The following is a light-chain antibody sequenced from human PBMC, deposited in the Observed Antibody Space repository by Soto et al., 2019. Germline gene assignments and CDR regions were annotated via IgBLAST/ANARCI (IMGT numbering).Light chain of an antibody. V-gene: IGKV3-15*01. Sequence: EIVMTQSPATLSVSPGERATLSCRASQSVSSNLAWYQQKPGQAPRLLIYGASTRATGIPARFSGSGSGTEFTLTISSLQSEDFAVHYCQQYNNWPSFGPGTKVAIK. J-gene: IGKJ3*01. CDR1: QSVSSN. CDR2: GAS. CDR3: QQYNNWPS.